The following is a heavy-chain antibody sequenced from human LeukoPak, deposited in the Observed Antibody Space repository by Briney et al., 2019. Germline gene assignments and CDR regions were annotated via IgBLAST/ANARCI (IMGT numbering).Heavy chain of an antibody. J-gene: IGHJ4*02. CDR2: ISRSGSTI. Sequence: GGSLRLSCAASGFTFSSYEMNWVRQAPGKGLEWVSYISRSGSTIYYADSVKGRFTISRDNAKNSLYLQVNSLRAEDTAVYYCASLVATGYWGQGTLVTVSS. CDR1: GFTFSSYE. V-gene: IGHV3-48*03. CDR3: ASLVATGY. D-gene: IGHD5-12*01.